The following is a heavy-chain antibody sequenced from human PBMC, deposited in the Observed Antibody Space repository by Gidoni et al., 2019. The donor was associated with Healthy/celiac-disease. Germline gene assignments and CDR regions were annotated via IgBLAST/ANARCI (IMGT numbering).Heavy chain of an antibody. CDR3: TTDQKGMDV. CDR2: SKSKTDGGTT. J-gene: IGHJ6*02. V-gene: IGHV3-15*01. CDR1: GFTFSNGW. Sequence: EVQPVESVGGLVKPVVSLRLSCAASGFTFSNGWRSWVRQAPGKGLEWVGRSKSKTDGGTTDYAAPVKGRFTITRDDSKNTLYLQMNSLKTEDTAVYYCTTDQKGMDVWGQGTTVTVSS.